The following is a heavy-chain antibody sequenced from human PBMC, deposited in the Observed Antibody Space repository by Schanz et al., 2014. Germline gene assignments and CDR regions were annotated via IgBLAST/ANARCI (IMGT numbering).Heavy chain of an antibody. J-gene: IGHJ4*02. D-gene: IGHD3-22*01. V-gene: IGHV3-66*04. CDR1: GFSVGNKY. CDR2: IYIGGNT. CDR3: ARPPHDSSGYYPFDY. Sequence: EMQLVESGGGLVQPGGSLRLSCAASGFSVGNKYMNWVRQAPGKGLEWVSFIYIGGNTYYADSVKGRFTISRDNSKNTVYIQMNSLRAEDTAVYYCARPPHDSSGYYPFDYWGQGTLXTVSS.